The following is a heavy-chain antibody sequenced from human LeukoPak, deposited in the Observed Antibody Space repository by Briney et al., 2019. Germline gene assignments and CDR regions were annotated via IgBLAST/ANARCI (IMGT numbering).Heavy chain of an antibody. CDR3: AGHHQAYSRTY. D-gene: IGHD1-26*01. CDR1: GFTFSSYW. J-gene: IGHJ4*02. V-gene: IGHV3-74*01. CDR2: ISVDGSST. Sequence: GGSLRLSCAASGFTFSSYWMHWVRQAPGKGLVWVSRISVDGSSTTYADSVKGRFTISRDNAKDTLYLQMHSLRADDTAVYYCAGHHQAYSRTYWGQGTLVTVSS.